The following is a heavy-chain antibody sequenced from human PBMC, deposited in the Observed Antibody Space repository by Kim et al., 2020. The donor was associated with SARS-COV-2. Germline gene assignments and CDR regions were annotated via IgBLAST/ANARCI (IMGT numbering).Heavy chain of an antibody. V-gene: IGHV3-11*06. CDR3: ARDRGYSSEIDY. J-gene: IGHJ4*02. CDR2: ISSSSSYT. D-gene: IGHD6-25*01. CDR1: GFTFSDYY. Sequence: GGSLRLSCAASGFTFSDYYMSWIRQAPGKGLEWVSYISSSSSYTNYADSVKGRFTISRDNAKNSLYLQMNSLRAEDTAVYYCARDRGYSSEIDYWGQGTLVTVSS.